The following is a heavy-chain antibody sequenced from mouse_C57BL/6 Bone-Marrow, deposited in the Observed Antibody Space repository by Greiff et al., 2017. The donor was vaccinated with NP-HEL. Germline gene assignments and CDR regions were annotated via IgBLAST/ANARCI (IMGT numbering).Heavy chain of an antibody. D-gene: IGHD1-1*01. CDR1: GFTFSSYG. Sequence: EVMLVESGGDLVKPGGSLKLSCAASGFTFSSYGMSWVRQTPDKRLAWVATISSGGSYTYYPDSVKGRFTISRDNAKNTLYLQMCSLKSEDTAMYYCARGHYYYGSSLAYWGQGTTLTVSS. J-gene: IGHJ2*01. V-gene: IGHV5-6*01. CDR2: ISSGGSYT. CDR3: ARGHYYYGSSLAY.